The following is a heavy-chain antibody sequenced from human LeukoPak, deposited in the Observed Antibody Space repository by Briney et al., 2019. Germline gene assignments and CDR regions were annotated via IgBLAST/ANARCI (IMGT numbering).Heavy chain of an antibody. CDR1: GGSISSYY. Sequence: SETLSLTCTVSGGSISSYYWSWIRQPPGKGLEWIGYIYYSGSTNYNPSLKSRVTLSVDTSKNQFSLKLSSVTAADTAVYYCARVVARDGYNPDFDYWGQGTLVTVSS. CDR3: ARVVARDGYNPDFDY. J-gene: IGHJ4*02. CDR2: IYYSGST. D-gene: IGHD5-24*01. V-gene: IGHV4-59*01.